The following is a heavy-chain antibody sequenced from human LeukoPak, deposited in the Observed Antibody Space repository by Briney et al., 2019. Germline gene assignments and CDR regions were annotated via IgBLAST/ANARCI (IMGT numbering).Heavy chain of an antibody. Sequence: NPSETLSLTCAVYGGSFSGYYWSWISHPPGKWLEWIGEINHSGSTNYNPSLQSRVTISVDTSKNQFSLKLSSVTAADTAVYYCASAMIGVPDDAFDTWGQGTMVTVSS. CDR2: INHSGST. CDR3: ASAMIGVPDDAFDT. J-gene: IGHJ3*02. CDR1: GGSFSGYY. V-gene: IGHV4-34*01. D-gene: IGHD3-22*01.